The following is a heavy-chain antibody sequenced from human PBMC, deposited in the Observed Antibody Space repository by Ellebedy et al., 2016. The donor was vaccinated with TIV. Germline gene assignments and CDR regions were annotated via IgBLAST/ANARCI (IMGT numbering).Heavy chain of an antibody. V-gene: IGHV3-23*01. CDR2: ISGSGGST. J-gene: IGHJ5*02. CDR3: ARDTFSGGYDSKDIANWFDP. D-gene: IGHD5-12*01. CDR1: GFTFSSYA. Sequence: GGSLRLSCAASGFTFSSYAMSWVRQAPGKGLEWVSAISGSGGSTYYADSVKGRFTISRDNSKNTLYLQMNSLRAEDTAVYYCARDTFSGGYDSKDIANWFDPWGQGTLVTVSS.